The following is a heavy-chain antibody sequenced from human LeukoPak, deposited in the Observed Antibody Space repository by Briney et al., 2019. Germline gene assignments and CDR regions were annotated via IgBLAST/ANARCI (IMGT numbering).Heavy chain of an antibody. CDR3: ARHGFGGYCSGSSCYLAY. CDR1: GASVSSTDYF. Sequence: SQTLSLTCTVSGASVSSTDYFWNWIRQPAGKGLEWIGRIYASGNTDYNPSLKSRVTMSLDTSKNQFSLNMNSVTAADSAVYYCARHGFGGYCSGSSCYLAYWGQGTLVTVSS. J-gene: IGHJ4*02. D-gene: IGHD2-2*01. CDR2: IYASGNT. V-gene: IGHV4-61*02.